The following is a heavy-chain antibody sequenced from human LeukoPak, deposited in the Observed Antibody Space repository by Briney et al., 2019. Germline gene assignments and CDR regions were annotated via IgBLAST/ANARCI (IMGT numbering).Heavy chain of an antibody. J-gene: IGHJ6*03. CDR2: MNPNSGNT. CDR1: GYTFTSYD. CDR3: ARGGASYYYYYMDV. V-gene: IGHV1-8*03. Sequence: GASVKVSCKASGYTFTSYDINWVRQATGQGLEWMGWMNPNSGNTGYAEKFQGRVTITRNTSISTAYMELNSLRSEDTAVYYCARGGASYYYYYMDVWGKGTTVTVSS.